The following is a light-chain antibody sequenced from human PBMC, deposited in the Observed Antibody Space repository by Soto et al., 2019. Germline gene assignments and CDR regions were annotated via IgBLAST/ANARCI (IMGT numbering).Light chain of an antibody. Sequence: QSVLTQPASVSESPGQSITISCTGTSSDIGAFNYVSWYQQHPGRAPQLLIYDVNHRPSGVSSRFSGSKSGNTASLTISGLQAADEADYYCSSYTSSTSLVFGGGTKLTVL. CDR2: DVN. V-gene: IGLV2-14*03. CDR1: SSDIGAFNY. CDR3: SSYTSSTSLV. J-gene: IGLJ3*02.